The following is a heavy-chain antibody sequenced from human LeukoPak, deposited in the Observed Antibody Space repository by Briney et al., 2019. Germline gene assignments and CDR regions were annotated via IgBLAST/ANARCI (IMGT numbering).Heavy chain of an antibody. V-gene: IGHV3-23*01. CDR2: ISGFGENT. J-gene: IGHJ6*02. D-gene: IGHD6-6*01. CDR1: GFTFISSA. Sequence: GGSLRLSSAASGFTFISSAMSWVRQAPGKGLEWVSTISGFGENTYYADSVKGRFTISRDNSKNTLFLQMNSLRAEDTAVYYCAKDSSSSNYYYGMDVWGQGTTVTVSS. CDR3: AKDSSSSNYYYGMDV.